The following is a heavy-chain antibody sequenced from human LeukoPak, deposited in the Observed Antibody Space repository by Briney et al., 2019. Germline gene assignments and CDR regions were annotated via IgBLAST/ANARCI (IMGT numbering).Heavy chain of an antibody. CDR2: ISDSGGST. CDR3: AKSHSVEQRGYFDY. D-gene: IGHD1/OR15-1a*01. V-gene: IGHV3-23*01. Sequence: GGSLRLSCAASGFTFSGFAMSWVRQAPGKGREGVSTISDSGGSTYYADSVKGRFTISRDNSKGTLYVQLNDLRAEDAAVYYCAKSHSVEQRGYFDYWGQGTLVTVSS. CDR1: GFTFSGFA. J-gene: IGHJ4*02.